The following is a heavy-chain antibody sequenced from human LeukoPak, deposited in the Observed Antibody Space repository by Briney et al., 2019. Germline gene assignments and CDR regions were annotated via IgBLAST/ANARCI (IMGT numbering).Heavy chain of an antibody. Sequence: GGSLRLSCSASGFTFSWHAMHWVRQAPGKGLEYVSAISSNGGSTYYADSAKGRFTISRDNSKNTLYLQMSSLRAEDTAVFYCVRTSSGYSPIWGQGTMVTVSS. J-gene: IGHJ3*02. CDR2: ISSNGGST. D-gene: IGHD3-22*01. CDR3: VRTSSGYSPI. V-gene: IGHV3-64D*06. CDR1: GFTFSWHA.